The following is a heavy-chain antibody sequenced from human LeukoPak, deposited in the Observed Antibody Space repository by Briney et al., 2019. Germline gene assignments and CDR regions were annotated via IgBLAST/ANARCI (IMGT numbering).Heavy chain of an antibody. V-gene: IGHV3-23*01. J-gene: IGHJ4*02. CDR1: GFTFSSYA. CDR2: ISGSGGST. D-gene: IGHD4-17*01. CDR3: ARGTSSTTTELDH. Sequence: QPGGSLRLSCAASGFTFSSYAMSWVRQAPGKGLEWVSAISGSGGSTYYADSVKGRFTVSRDNAQRSMYLQMDSLRNEDTGVYYCARGTSSTTTELDHWGRGTLVAVSS.